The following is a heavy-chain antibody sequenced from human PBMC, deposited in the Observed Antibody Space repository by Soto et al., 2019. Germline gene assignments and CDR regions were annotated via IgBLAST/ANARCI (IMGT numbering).Heavy chain of an antibody. J-gene: IGHJ4*02. CDR3: AKGEVRGIIPSYFDY. CDR2: ISNDGSNE. CDR1: GFTFRWFG. D-gene: IGHD3-10*01. V-gene: IGHV3-30*18. Sequence: AGGSLRLSCAGSGFTFRWFGMNWVRQAPGKGLEWVARISNDGSNEYYVDSVKGRFTISRDNSKNTLYLQMDSLRAEDTAVYYCAKGEVRGIIPSYFDYWGPGTVGTVSS.